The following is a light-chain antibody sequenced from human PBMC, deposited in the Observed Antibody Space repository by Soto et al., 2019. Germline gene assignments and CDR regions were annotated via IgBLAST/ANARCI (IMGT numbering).Light chain of an antibody. CDR1: QSVSSK. CDR2: GAS. V-gene: IGKV3-15*01. J-gene: IGKJ2*01. CDR3: QQYSNWPPKYT. Sequence: EIVMTQSPATLSVSPGERATLSCRASQSVSSKLAWYQQKPGQAPRLLIYGASTRATGIPARFSGSGSGTEFTLTISSLQSEDFAVYYCQQYSNWPPKYTFGQGTKLEIK.